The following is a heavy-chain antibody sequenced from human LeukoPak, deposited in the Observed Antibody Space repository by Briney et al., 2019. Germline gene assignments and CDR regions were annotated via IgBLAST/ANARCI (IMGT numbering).Heavy chain of an antibody. D-gene: IGHD2-15*01. Sequence: PGGSLRLSCAASGFTFSSYGMHWVRQAPGKGLEWVAVIWYDGSNKYYGDSVKGRFTISRDNSKNTLYLQMNSLRAEDTAVCYCARDHRIVGYCSGGSCYSGAFDIWGQGTMVTVSS. CDR1: GFTFSSYG. CDR2: IWYDGSNK. J-gene: IGHJ3*02. V-gene: IGHV3-33*01. CDR3: ARDHRIVGYCSGGSCYSGAFDI.